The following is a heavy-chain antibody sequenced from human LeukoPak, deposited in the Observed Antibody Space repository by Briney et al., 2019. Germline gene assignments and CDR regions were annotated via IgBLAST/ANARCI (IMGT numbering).Heavy chain of an antibody. V-gene: IGHV1-18*01. Sequence: ASVRVSCKASGYTFTSYGISWVRQAPGQGLEWMGWISAYNGNTNYAQKLQGRVTITTDTSTSTAYMELRSLRSDDTAVYYCARGGDSSGYYVGYYFDYWGQGTLVTVSS. CDR1: GYTFTSYG. J-gene: IGHJ4*02. CDR3: ARGGDSSGYYVGYYFDY. D-gene: IGHD3-22*01. CDR2: ISAYNGNT.